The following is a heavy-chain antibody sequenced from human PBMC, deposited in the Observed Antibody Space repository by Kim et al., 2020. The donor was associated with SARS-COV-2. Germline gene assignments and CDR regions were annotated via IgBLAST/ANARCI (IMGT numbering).Heavy chain of an antibody. J-gene: IGHJ4*02. V-gene: IGHV5-10-1*01. CDR1: GYSFTSYW. Sequence: GESLKISCKGSGYSFTSYWISWVRQMPGKGLEWMGRIDPSDSYTNYSPSFQGHVTIPADKSISTAYLQWSSLKASDTAMYYCASWLGAAYGSGSYWHWGQGTPVTVSS. CDR3: ASWLGAAYGSGSYWH. D-gene: IGHD3-10*01. CDR2: IDPSDSYT.